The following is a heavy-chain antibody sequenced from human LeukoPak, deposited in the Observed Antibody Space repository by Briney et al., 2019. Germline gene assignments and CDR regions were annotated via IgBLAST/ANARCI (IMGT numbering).Heavy chain of an antibody. V-gene: IGHV3-30-3*01. Sequence: GGSLRLSCEASGFTFSSYAMHWVRQAPGKGLEWVAIISYDGSNKYYADSVKGRFTISRDNSKNTLYLQMNSLRAEDTAVYYCARGASVVTATAFDYWGQGSLVTVSS. J-gene: IGHJ4*02. D-gene: IGHD2-21*02. CDR3: ARGASVVTATAFDY. CDR1: GFTFSSYA. CDR2: ISYDGSNK.